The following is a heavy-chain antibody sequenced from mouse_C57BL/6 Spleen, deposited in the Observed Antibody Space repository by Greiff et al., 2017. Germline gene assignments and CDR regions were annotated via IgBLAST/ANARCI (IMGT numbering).Heavy chain of an antibody. Sequence: EVKLMESGGGLVKPGGSLKLSCAASGFTFSDYGMHWVRQAPEKGLEWVAYISSGSSTIYYADTVKGRFTISRDNAKNTLFLQVPRQRSKDTAMYYCARSRDYYDYDGWYFDVWGTGTTVTVSS. CDR3: ARSRDYYDYDGWYFDV. V-gene: IGHV5-17*01. J-gene: IGHJ1*03. D-gene: IGHD2-4*01. CDR1: GFTFSDYG. CDR2: ISSGSSTI.